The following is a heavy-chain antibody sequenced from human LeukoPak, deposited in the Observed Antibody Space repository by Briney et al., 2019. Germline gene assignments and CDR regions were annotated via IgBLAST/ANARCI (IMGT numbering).Heavy chain of an antibody. Sequence: ASVKVSCKASGYTFTSYYMHWVRQAPGQGLEWMGIINPSGGSTSYAQKFQGRVTMTRDTSTSTVYMELSSLRSEDTAVYYCASFISVTGYRYYGMDVWGQGTTVTVSS. J-gene: IGHJ6*02. CDR3: ASFISVTGYRYYGMDV. D-gene: IGHD3-9*01. V-gene: IGHV1-46*01. CDR1: GYTFTSYY. CDR2: INPSGGST.